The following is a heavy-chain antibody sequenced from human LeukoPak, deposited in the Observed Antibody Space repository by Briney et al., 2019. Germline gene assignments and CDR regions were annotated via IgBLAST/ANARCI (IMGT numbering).Heavy chain of an antibody. D-gene: IGHD3-22*01. CDR3: AIMHGYYDGSGYWVQ. V-gene: IGHV3-23*01. J-gene: IGHJ1*01. CDR2: ITPNADRT. CDR1: GFTFGSYG. Sequence: PGGSLRLSCAASGFTFGSYGMSWVRQAPGKGLEWVSFITPNADRTSYADSVEGSFTISRDNPRNTLYMKMNSLRDEDTAIYYCAIMHGYYDGSGYWVQWGQGTLVTVSS.